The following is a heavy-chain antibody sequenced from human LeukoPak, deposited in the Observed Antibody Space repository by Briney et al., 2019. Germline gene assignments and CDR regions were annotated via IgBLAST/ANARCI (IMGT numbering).Heavy chain of an antibody. Sequence: ASVKVSCKASGYTFTGYYMHWVRQAPGQGLEWMGWISAYNGNTNYAQKLQGRVTMTTDTSTSTAYMELRSLRSDDTAVYHCARGGVLWFGGLGTFDYWGQGTLVTVSS. CDR3: ARGGVLWFGGLGTFDY. CDR1: GYTFTGYY. CDR2: ISAYNGNT. V-gene: IGHV1-18*04. D-gene: IGHD3-10*01. J-gene: IGHJ4*02.